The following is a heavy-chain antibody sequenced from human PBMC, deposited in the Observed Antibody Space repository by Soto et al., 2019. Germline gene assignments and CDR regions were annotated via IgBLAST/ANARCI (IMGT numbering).Heavy chain of an antibody. CDR2: INVYNGNT. CDR1: GYTFTNYG. J-gene: IGHJ5*02. D-gene: IGHD3-10*01. V-gene: IGHV1-18*01. CDR3: ARGVGSGSYYNQYNWFDP. Sequence: QVQLVQSGGEVKKPGASVKVSCKASGYTFTNYGISWVRQAPGQGLEWMGWINVYNGNTKYAQKGQCTVTRTTDTSTSTPYMELMSLGSDDTAVYYCARGVGSGSYYNQYNWFDPWGQGTLVTVSS.